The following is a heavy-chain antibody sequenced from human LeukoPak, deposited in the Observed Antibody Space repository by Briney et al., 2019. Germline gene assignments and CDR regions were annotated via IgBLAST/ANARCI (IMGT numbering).Heavy chain of an antibody. J-gene: IGHJ6*02. CDR3: ARELGYCSGASCYFKYYGMDV. V-gene: IGHV3-23*01. Sequence: QPGGSLRLSCAASGLTFSSHAMSWVPQAPRKGLEWLSAISGSGADTYYADSVKGRFTISRDNSKNTLYLQMNGLRAEDTAVYYCARELGYCSGASCYFKYYGMDVWGQGTTVTVFS. CDR2: ISGSGADT. CDR1: GLTFSSHA. D-gene: IGHD2-15*01.